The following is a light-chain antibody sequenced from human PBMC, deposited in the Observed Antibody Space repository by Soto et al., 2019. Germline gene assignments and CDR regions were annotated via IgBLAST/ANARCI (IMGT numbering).Light chain of an antibody. Sequence: EIVMTQSPATLSVSSGERATLSCRASRNVYTNLAWYQQRPGQAPRLLIYGASTRATDIPGRFSGSGSRTEFTLTISGLQSEDVAVYYCQQYSNWPPEYTFGQGTKLEI. CDR3: QQYSNWPPEYT. CDR2: GAS. CDR1: RNVYTN. J-gene: IGKJ2*01. V-gene: IGKV3-15*01.